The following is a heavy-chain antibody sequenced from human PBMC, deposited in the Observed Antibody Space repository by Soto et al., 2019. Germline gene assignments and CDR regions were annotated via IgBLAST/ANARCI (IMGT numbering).Heavy chain of an antibody. CDR2: IYYSGST. J-gene: IGHJ4*02. D-gene: IGHD1-26*01. V-gene: IGHV4-39*01. CDR1: GGSISSSSYY. CDR3: ARHPPLYWELLNIDY. Sequence: PSETLSLTCTVSGGSISSSSYYWGWIRQPPGKGLEWIGSIYYSGSTYYNPSLKSRVTISVDTSKNQFSLKLSSVTAADTAVYYCARHPPLYWELLNIDYWGQGTLVTVSS.